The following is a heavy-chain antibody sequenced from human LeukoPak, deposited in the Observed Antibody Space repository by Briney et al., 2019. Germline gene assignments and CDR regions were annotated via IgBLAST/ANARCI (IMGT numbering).Heavy chain of an antibody. CDR2: IYYKGNT. V-gene: IGHV4-59*01. CDR3: ARSYSSGSYYSPFDP. Sequence: SETLSLTCTVSGGSISSFYWSWIRRPPGEGLEWIGYIYYKGNTNYSPSLTSRVTISLDTSKNQFSLKLSSLTAADTAMYYCARSYSSGSYYSPFDPWGQGTLVTVSS. CDR1: GGSISSFY. J-gene: IGHJ5*02. D-gene: IGHD3-10*01.